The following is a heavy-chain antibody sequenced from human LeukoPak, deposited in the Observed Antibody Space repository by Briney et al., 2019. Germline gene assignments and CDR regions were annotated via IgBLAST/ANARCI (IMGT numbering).Heavy chain of an antibody. V-gene: IGHV4-39*02. CDR1: GGSISSYY. Sequence: SETLSLTCTVSGGSISSYYWSWIRQPPGKGLEWIGSIYHSGSTYYNPSLKSRVTISVDTSKNHFSLKLSSVTAADTAVYYCARGRSVAGTGYWGQGNMVTVSS. CDR2: IYHSGST. J-gene: IGHJ4*02. CDR3: ARGRSVAGTGY. D-gene: IGHD6-19*01.